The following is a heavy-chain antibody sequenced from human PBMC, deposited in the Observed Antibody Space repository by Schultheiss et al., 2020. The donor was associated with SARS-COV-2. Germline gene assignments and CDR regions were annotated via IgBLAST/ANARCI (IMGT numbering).Heavy chain of an antibody. CDR3: AARVSPSVLGDYGMDV. J-gene: IGHJ6*02. Sequence: KVSCKASGFTFTSSAMQWVRQARGQRLEWIGWIVVGSGNTNYAQKFQERVTITRDMSTSTAYMGLSSLRSEDTAVYYCAARVSPSVLGDYGMDVWGQGTTVTVSS. CDR1: GFTFTSSA. D-gene: IGHD3-16*01. V-gene: IGHV1-58*02. CDR2: IVVGSGNT.